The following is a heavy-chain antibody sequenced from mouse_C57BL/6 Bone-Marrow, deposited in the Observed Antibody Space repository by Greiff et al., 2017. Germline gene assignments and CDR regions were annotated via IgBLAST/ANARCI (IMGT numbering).Heavy chain of an antibody. J-gene: IGHJ4*01. Sequence: DVKLVESGGDLVKPGGSLKLSCAASGFTFSSYGMSWVRQTPDKRLEWVATISSGGSYTYYPDSVKGRFTISSDNAKNIMYLQMSRLKSEDTAMYYCASLGFSYAMDYWGQGTSVTVSS. CDR2: ISSGGSYT. D-gene: IGHD4-1*01. CDR3: ASLGFSYAMDY. V-gene: IGHV5-6*02. CDR1: GFTFSSYG.